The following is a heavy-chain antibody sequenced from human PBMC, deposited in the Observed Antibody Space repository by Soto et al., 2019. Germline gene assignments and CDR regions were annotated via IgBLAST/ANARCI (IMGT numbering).Heavy chain of an antibody. J-gene: IGHJ3*02. Sequence: ASVKVSCKASGYTFTSYDINWVRQATGQGLEWMGWMNPNSGNTGYAQKFQGRVTMTRNTSISTAYMELSSLRSEDTAVYYCARGDRYCSGGSCYPAKAFDIWGQGTMVTVSS. CDR1: GYTFTSYD. D-gene: IGHD2-15*01. CDR2: MNPNSGNT. CDR3: ARGDRYCSGGSCYPAKAFDI. V-gene: IGHV1-8*01.